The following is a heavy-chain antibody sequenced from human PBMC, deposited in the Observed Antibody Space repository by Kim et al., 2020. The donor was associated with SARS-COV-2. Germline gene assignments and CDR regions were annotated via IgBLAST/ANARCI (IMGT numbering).Heavy chain of an antibody. CDR3: ARGGGYFDYYYGMDV. V-gene: IGHV3-33*01. Sequence: GGSLRLSCAASGFTFSSYGMHWVRQAPGKGLEWVAVIWYDGSNKYYADSVKGRFTISRDNSKNTLYLQMNSLRAEDTAVYYCARGGGYFDYYYGMDVWGQGTTVTVSS. J-gene: IGHJ6*02. CDR1: GFTFSSYG. CDR2: IWYDGSNK. D-gene: IGHD6-25*01.